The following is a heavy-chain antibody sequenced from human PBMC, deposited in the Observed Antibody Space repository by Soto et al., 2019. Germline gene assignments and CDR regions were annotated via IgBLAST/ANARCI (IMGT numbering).Heavy chain of an antibody. Sequence: XLXCSVSRDPLHIXGYYWTSIRQRPGEGLEWMGYIYYTGKTYYNPSLERRLSISVDRSKKQFSLKLHSVPAADTAVYYCGRDLTSNANCIDPWGQGALGTVSS. CDR2: IYYTGKT. D-gene: IGHD2-2*01. CDR3: GRDLTSNANCIDP. CDR1: RDPLHIXGYY. V-gene: IGHV4-31*03. J-gene: IGHJ5*02.